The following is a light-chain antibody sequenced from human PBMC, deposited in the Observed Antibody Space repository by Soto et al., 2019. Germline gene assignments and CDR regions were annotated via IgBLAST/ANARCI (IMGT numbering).Light chain of an antibody. V-gene: IGKV1-5*01. Sequence: DIQMTQSPSTLSASIGDRVSITCRASQSISKWLAWHQQKPGKAPKLLIYDASTLQSGVPPRFSGSGSGTESTLTIRSLQPDDIATYYCQQYNSYSLTFGQGTKVDI. CDR3: QQYNSYSLT. CDR2: DAS. CDR1: QSISKW. J-gene: IGKJ1*01.